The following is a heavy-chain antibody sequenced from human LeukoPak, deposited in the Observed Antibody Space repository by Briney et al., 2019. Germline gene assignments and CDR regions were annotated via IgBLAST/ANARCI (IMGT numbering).Heavy chain of an antibody. V-gene: IGHV3-33*06. J-gene: IGHJ4*02. CDR2: IWYDGSDK. Sequence: GGSLRLSCAASGFTFSSYGMHWVRQAPGKGLEWVAVIWYDGSDKYYADSVKGRFTVSRDNSNNTLYLQMNSLRGEDTGVYYCAKDPNNYGGNSDYFDYWGQGTLVTVSS. CDR1: GFTFSSYG. CDR3: AKDPNNYGGNSDYFDY. D-gene: IGHD4-23*01.